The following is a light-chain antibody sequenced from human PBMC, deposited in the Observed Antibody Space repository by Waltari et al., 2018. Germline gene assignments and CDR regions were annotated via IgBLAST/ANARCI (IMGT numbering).Light chain of an antibody. J-gene: IGLJ2*01. V-gene: IGLV3-19*01. CDR2: DKN. CDR1: SLRSYY. Sequence: SSELTQDPAVSVAMGQTVRITCQGDSLRSYYASWYQQRPGPAPIPVIYDKNNRPTGVPDRFSGSSSHNTGSLTITGAQAEDEASYYCHSRDASGVAGSFGGGTKLTVL. CDR3: HSRDASGVAGS.